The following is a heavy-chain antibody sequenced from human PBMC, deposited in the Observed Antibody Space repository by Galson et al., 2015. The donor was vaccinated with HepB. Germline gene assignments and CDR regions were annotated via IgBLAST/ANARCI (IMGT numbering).Heavy chain of an antibody. CDR2: INDYTGKT. CDR1: GYTFSSYG. D-gene: IGHD4-11*01. V-gene: IGHV1-18*04. Sequence: SVKVSCKASGYTFSSYGINWVRQAPGQGLEWMAWINDYTGKTNYAQKFQGRVTLTTDTSTSTAYMELRNLTTDDTAIYFCARNMGITTLREATGSNLPLDFWGQGTLVTVSS. J-gene: IGHJ4*02. CDR3: ARNMGITTLREATGSNLPLDF.